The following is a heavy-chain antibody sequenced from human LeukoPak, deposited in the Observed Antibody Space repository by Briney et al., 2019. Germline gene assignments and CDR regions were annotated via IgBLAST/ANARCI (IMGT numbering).Heavy chain of an antibody. CDR1: GYSISSGYY. CDR3: ARDSSDYVWGSYVSGFDV. V-gene: IGHV4-38-2*02. D-gene: IGHD3-16*01. Sequence: SETLSLTCTVSGYSISSGYYWGWIRQPPGKGLEWIGSIYHSGSTYYNPSLKSRVTISVDTSKNQFSLKLSSVTAADTAVYYCARDSSDYVWGSYVSGFDVWGKGTTVTISS. CDR2: IYHSGST. J-gene: IGHJ6*04.